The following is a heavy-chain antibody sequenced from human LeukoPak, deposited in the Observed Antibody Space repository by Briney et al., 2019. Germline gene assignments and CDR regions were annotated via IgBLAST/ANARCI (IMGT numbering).Heavy chain of an antibody. CDR2: IDDSGST. D-gene: IGHD3-10*01. CDR1: GYSISSDYY. V-gene: IGHV4-38-2*02. J-gene: IGHJ4*02. CDR3: ARDLTYGSGSYPSDY. Sequence: PSETLSLTCSVSGYSISSDYYWGWIRQPPGKGLEWIGVIDDSGSTHYNPSLKSRVAISVDSSKNQFSLKLSAVTAADTAVYYCARDLTYGSGSYPSDYWGQGTLVTVSS.